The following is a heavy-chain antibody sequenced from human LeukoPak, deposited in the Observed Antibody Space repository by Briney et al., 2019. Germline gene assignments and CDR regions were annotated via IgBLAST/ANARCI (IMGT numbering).Heavy chain of an antibody. Sequence: GRSLRLSCAASGFTFSSYAMHWVRQAPGKGLKWVAVISYDGSNKCYADSVKGRFTISRDNSKNTLYLQMNSLRAEDTAVYYCARATARYYYDSSGYYSSWGQGTLVTVSS. V-gene: IGHV3-30-3*01. CDR3: ARATARYYYDSSGYYSS. J-gene: IGHJ4*02. CDR2: ISYDGSNK. D-gene: IGHD3-22*01. CDR1: GFTFSSYA.